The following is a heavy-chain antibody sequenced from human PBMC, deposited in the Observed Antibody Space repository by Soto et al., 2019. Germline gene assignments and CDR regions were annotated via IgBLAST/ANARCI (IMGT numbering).Heavy chain of an antibody. D-gene: IGHD1-26*01. V-gene: IGHV3-30-3*01. CDR1: GFTFSSYA. J-gene: IGHJ4*02. CDR2: ISYDGSNK. CDR3: ASASWGGNYYLGYYFDY. Sequence: QVQLVESGGGVVQPGRSLRLSCAASGFTFSSYAMHWVRQAPGKGLEWVAVISYDGSNKYYADSVKGRFTISRDNSKNTLYLQMNSLRAEDTAVYYCASASWGGNYYLGYYFDYWGQGTLVTVSS.